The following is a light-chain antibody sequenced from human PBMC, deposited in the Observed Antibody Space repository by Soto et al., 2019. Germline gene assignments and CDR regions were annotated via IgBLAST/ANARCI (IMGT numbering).Light chain of an antibody. CDR2: AAY. CDR3: QPGYSIPYT. CDR1: QSISSN. J-gene: IGKJ2*01. Sequence: DIQMTQSASSLSASVGDRVTITCRASQSISSNLNWHQQKPGKAPKVLIYAAYSLQSGVPSRFGPSGSGTDFTLTVSSLQPEHFATYDCQPGYSIPYTFGQGTKREMK. V-gene: IGKV1-39*01.